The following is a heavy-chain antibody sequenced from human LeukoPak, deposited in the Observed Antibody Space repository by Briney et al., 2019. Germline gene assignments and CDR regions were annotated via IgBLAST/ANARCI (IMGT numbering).Heavy chain of an antibody. CDR1: GGSISSSSYY. D-gene: IGHD6-19*01. V-gene: IGHV4-39*07. CDR3: AGVSTSIAVADYYYYYMDV. J-gene: IGHJ6*03. CDR2: IYYSGST. Sequence: PSETLSLNCTVSGGSISSSSYYWGWIRQPPGKGLEWIGSIYYSGSTYYNPSLKSRVTISVDTSKNQFSLKLSSVTAADTAVYYCAGVSTSIAVADYYYYYMDVWGKGTTVTVSS.